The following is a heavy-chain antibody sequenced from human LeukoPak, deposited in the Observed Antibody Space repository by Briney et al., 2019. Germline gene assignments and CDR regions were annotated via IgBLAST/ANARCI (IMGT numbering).Heavy chain of an antibody. Sequence: GGSLRLSCAASGFTFSSYWMHWVRQAPGKGLVWVSRINSDGSSTSYADSVKGRFTISRDNAKNTLYLQMNSLRAEDTAVYYCARDIYDSSGYYPLSGGLVDYWGQGTLVTVSS. J-gene: IGHJ4*02. D-gene: IGHD3-22*01. CDR3: ARDIYDSSGYYPLSGGLVDY. V-gene: IGHV3-74*01. CDR1: GFTFSSYW. CDR2: INSDGSST.